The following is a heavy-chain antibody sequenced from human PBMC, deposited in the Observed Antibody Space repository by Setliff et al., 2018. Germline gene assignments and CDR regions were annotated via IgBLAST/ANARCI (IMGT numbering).Heavy chain of an antibody. CDR1: GASINNYF. V-gene: IGHV4-4*09. Sequence: SETLSLTCDISGASINNYFWSWIRQPPGKGLEWIGYIYASGSTYFNPSLRSRVTISLDTSKNQLSLKLSSVTAADTAVYYCARRSHSVTDTFDSWGQGTLVNVSS. D-gene: IGHD2-21*01. J-gene: IGHJ4*02. CDR3: ARRSHSVTDTFDS. CDR2: IYASGST.